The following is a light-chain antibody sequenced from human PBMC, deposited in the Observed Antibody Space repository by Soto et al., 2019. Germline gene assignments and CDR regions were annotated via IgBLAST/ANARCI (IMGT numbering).Light chain of an antibody. Sequence: EIGLSQSPATLSVSPGERATLPCRASQSVNTNLAWYQQKPGQAPRLLIYGASNRATGIPDRFSGSGSGTDFTLTISRLEPEDFAVYYCQQYGSSGTFGQGTKVDI. CDR2: GAS. CDR1: QSVNTN. V-gene: IGKV3-20*01. CDR3: QQYGSSGT. J-gene: IGKJ1*01.